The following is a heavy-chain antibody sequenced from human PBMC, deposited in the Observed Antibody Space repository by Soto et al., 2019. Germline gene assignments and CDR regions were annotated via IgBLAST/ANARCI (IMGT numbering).Heavy chain of an antibody. J-gene: IGHJ4*02. CDR3: AHVRGVAGTFDY. Sequence: QITLKESGPTLVKPTQTLTLTCTFSGFSLSTSGVGVGWIRQPPGKALEWLALIYWDDDKRYSPSLKSRLTITKDTSKNRVVLTMTNMDPVDTSTYYCAHVRGVAGTFDYWGQGTLVTVSS. CDR2: IYWDDDK. V-gene: IGHV2-5*02. CDR1: GFSLSTSGVG. D-gene: IGHD6-19*01.